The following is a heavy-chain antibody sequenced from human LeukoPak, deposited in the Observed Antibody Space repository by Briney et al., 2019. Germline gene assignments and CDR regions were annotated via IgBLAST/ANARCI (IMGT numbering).Heavy chain of an antibody. CDR2: IYYSGST. Sequence: SETLSLTCTVPGGSISSYYWSWIRQPPGKGLEWIGYIYYSGSTNYNPSLKSRVTISVDASKNQFSLKLSSVTAADTAVYYCARDRRVVVPAAMPDYYYYYMDVWGKGTTVTVPS. D-gene: IGHD2-2*01. J-gene: IGHJ6*03. V-gene: IGHV4-59*01. CDR3: ARDRRVVVPAAMPDYYYYYMDV. CDR1: GGSISSYY.